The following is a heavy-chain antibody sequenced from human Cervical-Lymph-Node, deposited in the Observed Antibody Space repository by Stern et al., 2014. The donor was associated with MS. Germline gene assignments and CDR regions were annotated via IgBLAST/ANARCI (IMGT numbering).Heavy chain of an antibody. J-gene: IGHJ5*02. Sequence: VQLVESVSELKKPGASVTVSCKASGYTFTKYLIHWVRQAPGQGLEWMGWINSNTGAPMYARYFAGRFVFSLDTSVTTAYLQISRLKTEDTAVYYCARDMSDFWSDYGHNWFDPWGQGTLVTVSS. CDR3: ARDMSDFWSDYGHNWFDP. CDR1: GYTFTKYL. CDR2: INSNTGAP. V-gene: IGHV7-4-1*02. D-gene: IGHD3-3*01.